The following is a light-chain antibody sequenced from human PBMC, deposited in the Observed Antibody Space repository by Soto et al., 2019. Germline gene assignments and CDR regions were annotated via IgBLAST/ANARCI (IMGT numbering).Light chain of an antibody. J-gene: IGKJ1*01. Sequence: EIVLTQSPATLSSSPGERATLSCRASQSVGSRLAWYQHRPGQAPRLLIYEMSKRATGIPARFSGSGSGTDFTLTISSLEPEDFAVYYCPQRRRWPRTFGKGTKGDI. CDR3: PQRRRWPRT. CDR2: EMS. V-gene: IGKV3-11*01. CDR1: QSVGSR.